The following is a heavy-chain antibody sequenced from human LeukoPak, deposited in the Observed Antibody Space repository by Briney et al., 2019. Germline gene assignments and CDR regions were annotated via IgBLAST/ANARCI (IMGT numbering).Heavy chain of an antibody. CDR3: ARTPRSAEYFQH. Sequence: SETLSLTCTVSGGSISSGGYYWSWIRQHPGKGLEWIGYIYYSGSTYYNPSLKSRVTISVDTSKNQFSLKLSSVTAADTVVYYCARTPRSAEYFQHWGQGTLVTVSS. CDR1: GGSISSGGYY. V-gene: IGHV4-31*03. D-gene: IGHD1-26*01. CDR2: IYYSGST. J-gene: IGHJ1*01.